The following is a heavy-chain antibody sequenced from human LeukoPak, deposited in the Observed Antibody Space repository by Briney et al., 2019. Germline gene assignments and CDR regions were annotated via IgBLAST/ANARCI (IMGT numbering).Heavy chain of an antibody. CDR3: ASYPVEDIVVVPAAYAH. J-gene: IGHJ4*02. Sequence: SVKVSCKASGGTFSSYAISWVRQAPGQGLEWMGGIIPIFGTANYAQKFQGRVTITADESTSTAYMELSSLRSEDTAVYYCASYPVEDIVVVPAAYAHWGQGTLVTVS. D-gene: IGHD2-2*01. CDR2: IIPIFGTA. V-gene: IGHV1-69*13. CDR1: GGTFSSYA.